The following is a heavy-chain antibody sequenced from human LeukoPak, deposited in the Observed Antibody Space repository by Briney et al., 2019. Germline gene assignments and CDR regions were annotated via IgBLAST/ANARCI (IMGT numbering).Heavy chain of an antibody. CDR2: IYSGGST. V-gene: IGHV3-66*01. CDR3: ARDGYSSGWYDAFDI. CDR1: GFTVSSNY. J-gene: IGHJ3*02. D-gene: IGHD6-19*01. Sequence: GGSLRLSCAASGFTVSSNYMSWVRQAPGKGLEWVSVIYSGGSTYYADSVKGRFTISRDNSKNTLYLQINSLRAEDTAVYYCARDGYSSGWYDAFDIWGQGTMVTVSS.